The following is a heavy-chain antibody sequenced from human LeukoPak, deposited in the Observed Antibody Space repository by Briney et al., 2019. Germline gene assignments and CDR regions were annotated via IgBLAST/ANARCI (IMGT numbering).Heavy chain of an antibody. CDR1: GYTFTSYY. V-gene: IGHV1-46*01. D-gene: IGHD3-10*01. Sequence: ASVKVSCKASGYTFTSYYMHWVRQAPGQGPEWMGIIDPRGGSASSAQKFQGRVTLTRDTSTSTFYMELSSLRSQDTAVYYCARDYHGSGSLTTFDYWGQGTLVTASS. J-gene: IGHJ4*02. CDR3: ARDYHGSGSLTTFDY. CDR2: IDPRGGSA.